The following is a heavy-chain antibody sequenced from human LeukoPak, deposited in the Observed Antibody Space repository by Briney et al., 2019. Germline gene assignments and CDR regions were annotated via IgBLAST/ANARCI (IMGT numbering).Heavy chain of an antibody. Sequence: ASVKVSCEASGYTFTSYGISWVRQAPGQGLEWMGWISAYNGNTNYAQKLQGRVTMTTDTSTSTAYMELRSLRSDDTAVYYCARGANDSSGYRVEWLDYYYYYYMDVWGKGTTVTVSS. CDR3: ARGANDSSGYRVEWLDYYYYYYMDV. CDR1: GYTFTSYG. V-gene: IGHV1-18*01. D-gene: IGHD3-22*01. CDR2: ISAYNGNT. J-gene: IGHJ6*03.